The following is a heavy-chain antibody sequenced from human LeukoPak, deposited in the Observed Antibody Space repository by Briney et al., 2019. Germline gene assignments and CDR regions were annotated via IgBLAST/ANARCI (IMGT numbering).Heavy chain of an antibody. CDR1: GYSFTSYW. CDR2: NYPGDSDT. D-gene: IGHD3-10*01. Sequence: GESLKISCKGSGYSFTSYWIGWVRQMPGKGLEWMGINYPGDSDTRYSPSFQGQVTISADKSISTAYLQWSSLKASDTAMYYCASLSYYYGSGSYYPDPFDYWGQGTLVTVSS. J-gene: IGHJ4*02. V-gene: IGHV5-51*01. CDR3: ASLSYYYGSGSYYPDPFDY.